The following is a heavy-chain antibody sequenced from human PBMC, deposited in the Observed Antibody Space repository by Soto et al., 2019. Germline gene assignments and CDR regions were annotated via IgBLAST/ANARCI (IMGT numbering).Heavy chain of an antibody. CDR3: TTADGYYDNWFDP. J-gene: IGHJ5*02. CDR2: IKSKTDGGTT. Sequence: GGSLRLSCAASGFTFSNAWMNWVRQAPGKGLEWVGRIKSKTDGGTTDYAAPVKGRFTISRDDSKNMLYLQMNSLKTEDTAVYYCTTADGYYDNWFDPWGQGTLVTVSS. V-gene: IGHV3-15*07. CDR1: GFTFSNAW. D-gene: IGHD3-22*01.